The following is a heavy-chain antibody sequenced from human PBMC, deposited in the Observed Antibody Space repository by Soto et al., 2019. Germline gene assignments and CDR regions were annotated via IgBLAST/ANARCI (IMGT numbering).Heavy chain of an antibody. Sequence: QVQLVQSGAEVKKPGSSVKVSCKASGGTFSSYAISWVRQAPGQGLEWMGGIIPIFGTANYAEKFQGRVTITADESTSTVYMELSSLRSEDTAVYYCARERRQLADYYYYGMDVWGQGTTVTVSS. J-gene: IGHJ6*02. CDR3: ARERRQLADYYYYGMDV. V-gene: IGHV1-69*12. CDR1: GGTFSSYA. CDR2: IIPIFGTA. D-gene: IGHD6-6*01.